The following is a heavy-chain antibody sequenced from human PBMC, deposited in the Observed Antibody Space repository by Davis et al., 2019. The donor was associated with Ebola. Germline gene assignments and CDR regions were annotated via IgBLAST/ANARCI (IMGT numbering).Heavy chain of an antibody. CDR3: ARYPSIAAAGTPRKDWFDP. CDR1: GYTFTSYY. Sequence: ASLKVSCKASGYTFTSYYMHWVRQAPGQGLEWMGIINPSGGSTSYAQKFQGRVTMTRDTSTSTVYMELSSLRSEDTAVYYCARYPSIAAAGTPRKDWFDPWGQGTLVTVSS. V-gene: IGHV1-46*01. J-gene: IGHJ5*02. D-gene: IGHD6-13*01. CDR2: INPSGGST.